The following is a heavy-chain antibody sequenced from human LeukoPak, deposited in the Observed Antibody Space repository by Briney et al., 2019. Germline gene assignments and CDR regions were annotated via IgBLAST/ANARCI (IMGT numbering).Heavy chain of an antibody. Sequence: PGGSLRLSCAASGFTFSSYAMSWVRQAPGKGLEWVSAISGSGGSTYYADSVKGRFTISRDNSKNTLYLQMNSLKAEDTAVYYCAKVRTIDYYDSSGLLGYFDYWGQGTLVTVSS. CDR1: GFTFSSYA. D-gene: IGHD3-22*01. J-gene: IGHJ4*02. CDR2: ISGSGGST. V-gene: IGHV3-23*01. CDR3: AKVRTIDYYDSSGLLGYFDY.